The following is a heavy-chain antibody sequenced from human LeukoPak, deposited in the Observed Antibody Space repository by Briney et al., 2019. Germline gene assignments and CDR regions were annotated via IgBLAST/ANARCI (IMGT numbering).Heavy chain of an antibody. CDR2: MNPNSGNT. V-gene: IGHV1-8*01. CDR1: GYTFTSYD. D-gene: IGHD1-7*01. Sequence: EASVKVSCKASGYTFTSYDINWVRQATGQGLEWMGWMNPNSGNTGYAQKFQGRVTMTRNTSISTAYMELSSLRAEDTAVYYCAKDERNWNYNLASQTYDWGQGTLVTVSS. CDR3: AKDERNWNYNLASQTYD. J-gene: IGHJ4*02.